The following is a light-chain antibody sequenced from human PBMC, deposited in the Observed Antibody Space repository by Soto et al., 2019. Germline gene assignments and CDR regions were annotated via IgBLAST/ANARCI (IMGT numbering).Light chain of an antibody. V-gene: IGLV2-8*01. CDR1: SSDVGAYNY. Sequence: QSALTQPPSASGSPGQSVTISCTGTSSDVGAYNYVSWYQQHAGQAPKLVIYEVTKRPSGVPDRFSGSKSANKASLTVSGLQAEDEADYYCISFASSSTWVFGGGTKVTVL. CDR2: EVT. CDR3: ISFASSSTWV. J-gene: IGLJ3*02.